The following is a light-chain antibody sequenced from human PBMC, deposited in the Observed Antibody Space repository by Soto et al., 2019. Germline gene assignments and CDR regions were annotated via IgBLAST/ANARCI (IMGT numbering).Light chain of an antibody. CDR2: DVS. Sequence: QSALTQPASVSGSPGQSITISCTGSSSDIGGYNYVSWYQQHPGKAPKLLIYDVSYRPSGISDRFSGSKSGNTASLTISGLQPDHEADYYCSSYGASSTLFGGGTKVTVL. CDR1: SSDIGGYNY. CDR3: SSYGASSTL. V-gene: IGLV2-14*03. J-gene: IGLJ2*01.